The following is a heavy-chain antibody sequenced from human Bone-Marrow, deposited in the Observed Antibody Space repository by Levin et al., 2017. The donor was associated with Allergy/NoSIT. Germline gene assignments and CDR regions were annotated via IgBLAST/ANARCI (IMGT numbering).Heavy chain of an antibody. V-gene: IGHV1-18*01. CDR2: ISVYNGDT. D-gene: IGHD3-10*01. CDR1: GYTFTSFG. CDR3: ARDHSTLTLVQGISGYYYYLDV. J-gene: IGHJ6*03. Sequence: VASVKVSCRASGYTFTSFGISWVRQAPGQGLEWMGGISVYNGDTKYAENFQGRVTMTTDTSTTTAYMELRSLRSDDTAIYYCARDHSTLTLVQGISGYYYYLDVWGKGTTVTVTS.